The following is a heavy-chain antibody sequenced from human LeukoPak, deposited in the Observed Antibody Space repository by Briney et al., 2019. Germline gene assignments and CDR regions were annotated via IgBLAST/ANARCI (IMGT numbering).Heavy chain of an antibody. CDR3: ARAPRGFCSGGSCFDF. V-gene: IGHV1-2*02. CDR2: INPNSGGT. Sequence: ASVKVSCKASGYTFTGYYMHWVRQAPGQGLEWMGWINPNSGGTNYAQKFQGRVTMTRDTSISTAYMELSRLRSDDAAVYYCARAPRGFCSGGSCFDFWGQGTLVTVSS. J-gene: IGHJ4*02. D-gene: IGHD2-15*01. CDR1: GYTFTGYY.